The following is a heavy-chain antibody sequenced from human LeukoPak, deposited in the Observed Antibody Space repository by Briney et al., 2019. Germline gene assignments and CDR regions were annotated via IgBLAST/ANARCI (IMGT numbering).Heavy chain of an antibody. CDR1: GFSFSSYG. CDR2: ISSSSSAI. D-gene: IGHD5-12*01. V-gene: IGHV3-48*02. Sequence: GGSLTLSCAASGFSFSSYGMSWFRQAPGKGLEWVSSISSSSSAIYYADSVKGRLSISRDNAKNSLYLQMNSLRDEDTAVYYCARDFVDYFDPWGQGTLVTVSS. CDR3: ARDFVDYFDP. J-gene: IGHJ5*02.